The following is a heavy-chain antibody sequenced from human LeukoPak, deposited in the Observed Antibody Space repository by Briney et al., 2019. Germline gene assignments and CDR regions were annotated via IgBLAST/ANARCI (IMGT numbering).Heavy chain of an antibody. CDR2: IKQDGSEK. J-gene: IGHJ3*01. D-gene: IGHD2-2*01. CDR1: GFTFTSHW. V-gene: IGHV3-7*03. CDR3: ARGCCSGPSCYSDTFDL. Sequence: GGSLRLSCSASGFTFTSHWMAWVRQAPGKGLEWVGNIKQDGSEKYYVDSVKGRFTISRDNAKNSMFLQMSSLRADDTAVYYCARGCCSGPSCYSDTFDLWGQGTMVTVSS.